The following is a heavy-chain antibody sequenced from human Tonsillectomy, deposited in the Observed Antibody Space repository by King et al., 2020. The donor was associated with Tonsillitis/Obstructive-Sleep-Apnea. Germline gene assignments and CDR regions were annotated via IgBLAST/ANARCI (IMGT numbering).Heavy chain of an antibody. CDR2: ISYDGSDK. CDR3: ARDSYYYDSSGYYTPLL. CDR1: GFTFSSYA. D-gene: IGHD3-22*01. J-gene: IGHJ4*02. Sequence: VQLVESGGGVVQPGRSLRLSCAASGFTFSSYAMHWVRQAPGKGLEWVAVISYDGSDKYYADSVKGRFTISRDNSKNTLYLQMNSLRAEDTAAYYCARDSYYYDSSGYYTPLLWGQGTLVTVSS. V-gene: IGHV3-30*04.